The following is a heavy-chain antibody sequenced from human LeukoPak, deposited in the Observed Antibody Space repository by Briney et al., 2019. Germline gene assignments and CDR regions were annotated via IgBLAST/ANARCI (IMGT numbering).Heavy chain of an antibody. CDR2: IKRDGSEA. CDR1: GFTFSNYW. Sequence: GGSLRLSCAASGFTFSNYWMSWVRQAPGKGLEWVADIKRDGSEAQYVDSVKGRFTISRDNANNSLYLQMNSLRADDTAVYYCARLGYCSGGSCYIDDSWGQGTLVTVSS. V-gene: IGHV3-7*01. D-gene: IGHD2-15*01. CDR3: ARLGYCSGGSCYIDDS. J-gene: IGHJ4*02.